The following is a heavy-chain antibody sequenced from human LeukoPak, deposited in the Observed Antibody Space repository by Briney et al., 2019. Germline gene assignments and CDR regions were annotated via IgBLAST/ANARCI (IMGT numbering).Heavy chain of an antibody. CDR3: ARSSDGYDALDI. D-gene: IGHD5-18*01. J-gene: IGHJ3*02. CDR1: GGSIGSYY. V-gene: IGHV4-59*08. CDR2: IYYSGST. Sequence: SETLSLTCTVSGGSIGSYYWSWIRQPPGKGLEWIGYIYYSGSTNYNPSLKSRVTISVDTSKNQFSLKLSSVTAADTAVYYCARSSDGYDALDIWAQGTMVTVSS.